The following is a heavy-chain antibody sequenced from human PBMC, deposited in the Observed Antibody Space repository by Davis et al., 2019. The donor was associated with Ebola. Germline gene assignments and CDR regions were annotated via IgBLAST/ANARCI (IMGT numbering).Heavy chain of an antibody. D-gene: IGHD5-12*01. J-gene: IGHJ3*02. CDR1: GFTFISHA. Sequence: GESLKISCGASGFTFISHAMSWVCQAPGKGLEWVAVISYDETNKYYPDSVKGRFTISRDNSENTLSLEMNSLRAEDTAVYYCARDLGGVLPDYIAYAFDIWGQGTMVTVSS. V-gene: IGHV3-30*04. CDR3: ARDLGGVLPDYIAYAFDI. CDR2: ISYDETNK.